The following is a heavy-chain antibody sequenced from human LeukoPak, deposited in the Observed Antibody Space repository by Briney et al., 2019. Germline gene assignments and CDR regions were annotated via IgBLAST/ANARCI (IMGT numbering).Heavy chain of an antibody. Sequence: ASVKVSCKASGDTFTGYYMHWVRQAPGQGLEWMGWINPNSGGTNYAQKFQGRVTMTRDTSISTAYMELSRLRSDDTAVYYCARNFLWLVAANRDDRTDDYWGQGTLVTVSS. D-gene: IGHD2-15*01. V-gene: IGHV1-2*02. CDR3: ARNFLWLVAANRDDRTDDY. CDR2: INPNSGGT. CDR1: GDTFTGYY. J-gene: IGHJ4*02.